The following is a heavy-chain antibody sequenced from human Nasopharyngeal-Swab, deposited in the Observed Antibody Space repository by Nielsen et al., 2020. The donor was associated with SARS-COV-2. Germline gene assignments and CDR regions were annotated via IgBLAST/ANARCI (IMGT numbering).Heavy chain of an antibody. D-gene: IGHD3-16*02. CDR1: GFSFSTYW. J-gene: IGHJ6*03. CDR2: IKQDGSEK. CDR3: ARQGVFVPAYFHQYYMDV. V-gene: IGHV3-7*03. Sequence: GESLKISCAASGFSFSTYWMTWVRQAPGKGLEWVANIKQDGSEKNYVDSVKGRFTVSRDNPKNLLYLQVNSPRAEDTAVYYCARQGVFVPAYFHQYYMDVWGKGTTVTVSS.